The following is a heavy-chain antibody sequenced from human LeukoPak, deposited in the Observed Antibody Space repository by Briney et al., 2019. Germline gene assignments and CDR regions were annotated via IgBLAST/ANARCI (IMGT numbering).Heavy chain of an antibody. Sequence: SETLSLTCAVYGGSFSDYYWSWIRQPPGKGLEWIGEINHSGSTNYNPSLKSRVTISVDTSKNQFSLKVSSVTAADTAVYYCAREDVSGWYEPALDIWGQGTMVTVSS. D-gene: IGHD6-19*01. J-gene: IGHJ3*02. V-gene: IGHV4-34*01. CDR2: INHSGST. CDR1: GGSFSDYY. CDR3: AREDVSGWYEPALDI.